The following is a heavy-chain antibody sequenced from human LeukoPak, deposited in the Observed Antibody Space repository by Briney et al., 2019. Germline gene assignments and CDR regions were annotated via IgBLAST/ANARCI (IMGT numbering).Heavy chain of an antibody. CDR2: IYYSGST. Sequence: PSETLSLTCTVSGGSISSSSYYWGWIRQPPGKGLEWIGRIYYSGSTYYNPSLKSRVTISVDTSKNQFSLKLSSVTAADTAVYYCARHWSERYYFDYWGQGTLVTVSS. V-gene: IGHV4-39*01. CDR1: GGSISSSSYY. D-gene: IGHD3-3*01. J-gene: IGHJ4*02. CDR3: ARHWSERYYFDY.